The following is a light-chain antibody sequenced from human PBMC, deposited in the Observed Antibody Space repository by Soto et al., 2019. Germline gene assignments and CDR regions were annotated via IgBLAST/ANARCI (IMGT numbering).Light chain of an antibody. CDR3: QQSYSTLYT. CDR1: QSISGY. J-gene: IGKJ2*01. V-gene: IGKV1-39*01. CDR2: AAS. Sequence: DIQMTQSPSSLSASVGDRVTITCRASQSISGYLNWYQQKPGTAPKLLIYAASSLQSGVPSRFSGSGSGTDFTLTISSLQPEDFATYYCQQSYSTLYTFGQGTKLEIK.